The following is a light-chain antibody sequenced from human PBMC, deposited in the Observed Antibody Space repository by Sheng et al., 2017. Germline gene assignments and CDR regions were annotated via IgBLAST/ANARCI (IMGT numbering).Light chain of an antibody. CDR1: QYINNK. V-gene: IGKV3-15*01. CDR2: DAS. J-gene: IGKJ2*03. Sequence: IVMTQSPATLSLSPRERATLSCRASQYINNKLAWYQQKPGQAPRLLIFDASTRAAGVPLRFTGSGSGTEFTLTISNLQSEDFAVYFCQQYKDWPPRSFGQGTKLEIK. CDR3: QQYKDWPPRS.